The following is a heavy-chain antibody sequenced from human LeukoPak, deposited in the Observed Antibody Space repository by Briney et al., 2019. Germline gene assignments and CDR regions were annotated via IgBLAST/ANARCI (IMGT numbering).Heavy chain of an antibody. CDR3: ARVVVAATWFDP. J-gene: IGHJ5*02. CDR1: GGSISSYY. V-gene: IGHV4-59*01. CDR2: IYYSGST. Sequence: PSETLSLTCTVSGGSISSYYWSWIRQLPGKGLEWIGYIYYSGSTNYNPSLKSRVTISVDTSKNQFSLKLSSVTAADTAVYYCARVVVAATWFDPWGQGTLVTVSS. D-gene: IGHD2-15*01.